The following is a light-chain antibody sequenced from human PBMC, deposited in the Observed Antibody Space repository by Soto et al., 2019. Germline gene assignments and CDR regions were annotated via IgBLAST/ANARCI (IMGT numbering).Light chain of an antibody. CDR2: QVS. CDR3: SSYTSSNTFYV. J-gene: IGLJ1*01. CDR1: SSDVGGYYY. Sequence: QSALTQPASVSGSPGQSITISCTGTSSDVGGYYYVSWYQHHPGKAPKLMIYQVSNRPSGVSNRFSGSKSGNTASLTISGLQAEDDADYYCSSYTSSNTFYVFGTGTKV. V-gene: IGLV2-14*01.